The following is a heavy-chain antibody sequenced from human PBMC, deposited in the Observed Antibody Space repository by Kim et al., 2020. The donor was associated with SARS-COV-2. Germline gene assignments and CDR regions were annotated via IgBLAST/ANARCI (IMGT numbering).Heavy chain of an antibody. CDR1: GFTFNNYA. CDR2: ISYDGSKK. V-gene: IGHV3-30*04. Sequence: GGSLRLSCAASGFTFNNYAMHWVRQAPGKGLEWVAVISYDGSKKYYADSVKGRFTISRDNAKNTLYLQVNSLRADDTAVYYCARVSGGSSYSGVDYWGQGTLVTVSS. CDR3: ARVSGGSSYSGVDY. D-gene: IGHD1-26*01. J-gene: IGHJ4*02.